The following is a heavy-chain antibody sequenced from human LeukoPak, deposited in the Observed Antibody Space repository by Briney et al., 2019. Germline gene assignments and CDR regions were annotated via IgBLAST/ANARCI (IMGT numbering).Heavy chain of an antibody. CDR2: INHSGST. CDR3: ARDTGGGHDYGS. CDR1: GGSFGGYF. D-gene: IGHD3-10*01. Sequence: SETLSLTCAVYGGSFGGYFWSWIRQPPGKGLEWIGEINHSGSTNYNPSLKSRVNISVDTSKKQFSLKLSSVTAADTAVYYCARDTGGGHDYGSWGQGTLVTVSS. J-gene: IGHJ4*02. V-gene: IGHV4-34*01.